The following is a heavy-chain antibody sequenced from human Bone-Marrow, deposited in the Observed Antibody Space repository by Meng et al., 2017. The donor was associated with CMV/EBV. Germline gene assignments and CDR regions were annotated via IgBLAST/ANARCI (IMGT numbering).Heavy chain of an antibody. V-gene: IGHV3-21*01. Sequence: GESLKISCAASGFTFSSYTMNWVRQAPGMGLEWVSSISSSSSYIYYADSVKGRFTISRDNAKNSLYLQMNSLRGEDTAVYYCARDGYCSSTSCLYYYYYYYGMDVWGQGTTVTVSS. J-gene: IGHJ6*02. CDR2: ISSSSSYI. CDR3: ARDGYCSSTSCLYYYYYYYGMDV. CDR1: GFTFSSYT. D-gene: IGHD2-2*01.